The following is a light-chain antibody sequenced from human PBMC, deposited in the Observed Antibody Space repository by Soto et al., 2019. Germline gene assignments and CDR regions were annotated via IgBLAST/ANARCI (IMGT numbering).Light chain of an antibody. CDR1: QSISPW. J-gene: IGKJ2*01. CDR3: QQYKTYSRT. CDR2: KAS. Sequence: DIQMTQSPSTLSASVGDRVTITCRASQSISPWLAWYQQKPGKAPKILIYKASSLESGVPSRFSGSDSGKEFTLTISRLQPDDFATYFCQQYKTYSRTFGQGTKLEIK. V-gene: IGKV1-5*03.